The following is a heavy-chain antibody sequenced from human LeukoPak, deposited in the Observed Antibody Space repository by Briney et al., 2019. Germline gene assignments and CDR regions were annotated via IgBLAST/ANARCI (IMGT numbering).Heavy chain of an antibody. Sequence: SETLSLTCTVSGGSISSYYWSWIRQPPGKGLEWIWYIYYSGSTNYNPSLKSRVTISVATSKNQFSLKLSSVTAADTAVYYCAREVAGTTGDYYYYYMDVWGKGTTVTVSS. CDR2: IYYSGST. D-gene: IGHD1-7*01. V-gene: IGHV4-59*01. J-gene: IGHJ6*03. CDR1: GGSISSYY. CDR3: AREVAGTTGDYYYYYMDV.